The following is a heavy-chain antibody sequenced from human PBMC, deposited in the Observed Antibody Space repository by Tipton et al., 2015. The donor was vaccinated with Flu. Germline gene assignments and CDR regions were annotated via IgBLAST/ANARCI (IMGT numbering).Heavy chain of an antibody. D-gene: IGHD6-19*01. Sequence: SLRLSCAASGFTFSIYGMHWSRQAPGKGLEWVAVISHDGSNKYYGDSVKGRFTISRDNSKNTLYLEMNSLGAEDTAVYFCAKVDHSSAWSEVGTNYYYYGMDVWGQGTTVTVSS. CDR1: GFTFSIYG. CDR2: ISHDGSNK. CDR3: AKVDHSSAWSEVGTNYYYYGMDV. J-gene: IGHJ6*02. V-gene: IGHV3-30*18.